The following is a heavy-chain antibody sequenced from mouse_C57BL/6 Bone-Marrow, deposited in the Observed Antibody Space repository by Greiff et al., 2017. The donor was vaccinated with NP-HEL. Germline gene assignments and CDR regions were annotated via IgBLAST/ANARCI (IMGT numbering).Heavy chain of an antibody. J-gene: IGHJ2*01. CDR3: ARGFTTVVYFDY. CDR2: IYPGSGST. Sequence: QVQLQQPGAELVKPGASVKMSCKASGYTFTSYWITWVKQRPGQGLEWIGDIYPGSGSTNYNEKFKSKATLTVDTSSSTAYMQLSSLTSEDSAVYYCARGFTTVVYFDYWGQGTTLTVSS. D-gene: IGHD1-1*01. CDR1: GYTFTSYW. V-gene: IGHV1-55*01.